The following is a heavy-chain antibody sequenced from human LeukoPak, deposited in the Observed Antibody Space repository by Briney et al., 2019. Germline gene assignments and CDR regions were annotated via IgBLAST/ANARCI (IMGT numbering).Heavy chain of an antibody. CDR1: GFNFISYW. D-gene: IGHD2-15*01. V-gene: IGHV3-7*01. Sequence: GSLRLSCAASGFNFISYWMSWVRQAPGKGLEWVANIKEDGSEKYYVDSVKGRFTISRDNAKNSLYLQVNSLRAEDTAVYYCASTQGYCSGGSCYRDYWGQGTLVTVSS. J-gene: IGHJ4*02. CDR3: ASTQGYCSGGSCYRDY. CDR2: IKEDGSEK.